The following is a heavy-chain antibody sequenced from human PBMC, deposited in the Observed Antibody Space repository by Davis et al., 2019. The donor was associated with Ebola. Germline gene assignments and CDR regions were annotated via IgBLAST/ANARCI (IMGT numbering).Heavy chain of an antibody. CDR2: INANSGGT. CDR1: GYTFTGYN. CDR3: ARDSPRMGIAVAGTLGY. Sequence: ASVKVSCKASGYTFTGYNMHWVRQAPGQGLEWMGWINANSGGTNYAQRFQGRVTMTRDTTIKTVYMELRRLRSDDTAVYYCARDSPRMGIAVAGTLGYWGQGTLVTVSS. J-gene: IGHJ4*02. V-gene: IGHV1-2*02. D-gene: IGHD6-19*01.